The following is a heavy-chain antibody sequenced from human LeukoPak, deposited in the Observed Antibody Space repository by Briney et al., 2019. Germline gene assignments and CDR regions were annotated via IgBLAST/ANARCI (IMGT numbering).Heavy chain of an antibody. D-gene: IGHD6-19*01. CDR1: GFTFSGAW. CDR3: ARDRRGRGIAVAGMGY. CDR2: IREDGTEK. V-gene: IGHV3-7*01. J-gene: IGHJ4*02. Sequence: GGSLRLSCTASGFTFSGAWMTWVRQAPGKGLEWVANIREDGTEKNYVDSVKGRFTISRDNAKNSLFLQVNSLRAEDTAIYYCARDRRGRGIAVAGMGYWGQGTLVTVSS.